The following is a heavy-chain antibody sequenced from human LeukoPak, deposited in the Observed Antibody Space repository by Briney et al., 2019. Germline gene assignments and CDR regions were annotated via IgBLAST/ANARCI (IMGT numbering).Heavy chain of an antibody. J-gene: IGHJ4*02. CDR1: GYTFTSYA. Sequence: ASVKVSCKATGYTFTSYAMHWVRQAPGQRLEWMGWINAGNGNTKYSQKLQGRVTVSRDTSASTAYMELSSLRSEDTAVYYCAREGLWQGEYFDYWGQGTLVTVSS. V-gene: IGHV1-3*01. D-gene: IGHD3-16*01. CDR3: AREGLWQGEYFDY. CDR2: INAGNGNT.